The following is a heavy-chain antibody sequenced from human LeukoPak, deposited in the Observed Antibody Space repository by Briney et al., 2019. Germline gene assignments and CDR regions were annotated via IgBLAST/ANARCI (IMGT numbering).Heavy chain of an antibody. V-gene: IGHV4-59*01. CDR3: ARTGSTVTMLYPFDH. CDR2: IYYSGST. D-gene: IGHD4-17*01. CDR1: GGSIRSYY. J-gene: IGHJ4*02. Sequence: SETLSLTCTVSGGSIRSYYWSWIRQPPGKGLEWIGYIYYSGSTNYNPSLKSRVSISVDTSKNQFSLKLSSVTAADTAVYYCARTGSTVTMLYPFDHWGQGTLVIVSS.